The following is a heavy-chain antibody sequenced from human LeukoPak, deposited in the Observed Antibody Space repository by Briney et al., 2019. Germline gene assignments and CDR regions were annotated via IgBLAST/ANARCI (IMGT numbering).Heavy chain of an antibody. V-gene: IGHV5-51*01. CDR1: GYSFTSYW. D-gene: IGHD2-2*01. CDR3: ARKFCSSTTCYVAFDM. CDR2: IYPGDSDT. Sequence: GGSLRLSCKGSGYSFTSYWIGWVRQMPGKGLEWMGIIYPGDSDTRYSPSFQGQVTISADKSISTAYLQWSSLKASDTAMYFCARKFCSSTTCYVAFDMWGQGTMVTVSS. J-gene: IGHJ3*02.